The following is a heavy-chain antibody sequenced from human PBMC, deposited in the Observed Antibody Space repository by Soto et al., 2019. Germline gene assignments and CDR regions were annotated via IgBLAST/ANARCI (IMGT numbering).Heavy chain of an antibody. Sequence: QVQLVQSGAEVKKPGSSVKVSCKASGGTFSSYAISWVRQAPGQGLEWMGGIITIFGTANYAQKFQGRVTITADESTSTAYMELSSLRSEDTAVYYCARSYDSSGGVLYSNGMDVWGQGTTVTVSS. D-gene: IGHD3-22*01. CDR1: GGTFSSYA. J-gene: IGHJ6*02. CDR3: ARSYDSSGGVLYSNGMDV. CDR2: IITIFGTA. V-gene: IGHV1-69*01.